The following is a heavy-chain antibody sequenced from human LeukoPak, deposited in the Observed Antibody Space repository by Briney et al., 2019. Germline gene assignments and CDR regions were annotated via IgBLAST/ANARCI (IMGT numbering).Heavy chain of an antibody. J-gene: IGHJ5*02. V-gene: IGHV3-73*01. CDR2: IRSKANSYAT. CDR3: TRDDYDSSGYYYRVQWFDP. Sequence: GGSLRLSCAASRFTFSGSAMHWVRQASGKGLEWVGRIRSKANSYATAYAASVKGRFTISRDDSKNTAYLQMNSLKTEDTAVYYCTRDDYDSSGYYYRVQWFDPWGQGTLVTVSS. CDR1: RFTFSGSA. D-gene: IGHD3-22*01.